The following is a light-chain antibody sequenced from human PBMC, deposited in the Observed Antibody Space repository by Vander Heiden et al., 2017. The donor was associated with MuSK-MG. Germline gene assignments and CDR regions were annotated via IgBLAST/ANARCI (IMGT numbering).Light chain of an antibody. CDR3: MQALQTPIT. CDR1: QSLLHSNGYNY. J-gene: IGKJ5*01. Sequence: IVMTQSRLSLPVTPGEPASISCRSSQSLLHSNGYNYLDWYLQKPGQAPQLLIYLGSNRASGVPDRFSGSGSGTDFTLKISRVEAEDVGVYYCMQALQTPITFGQGTRLEIK. CDR2: LGS. V-gene: IGKV2-28*01.